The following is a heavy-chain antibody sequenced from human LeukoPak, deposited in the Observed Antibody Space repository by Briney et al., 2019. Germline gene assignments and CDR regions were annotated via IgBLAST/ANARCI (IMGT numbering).Heavy chain of an antibody. D-gene: IGHD3-10*01. CDR3: ARAYGSGSASNRYFDS. CDR2: ISAYNGNT. J-gene: IGHJ4*02. Sequence: ASVKVSCKASGYTFTSYGISWVRQAPGQGLEWMGWISAYNGNTNYAQKLQGRVTMTTDTSTSTAYMELRSLRSDDTAVYYCARAYGSGSASNRYFDSWGQGALVTVSS. V-gene: IGHV1-18*01. CDR1: GYTFTSYG.